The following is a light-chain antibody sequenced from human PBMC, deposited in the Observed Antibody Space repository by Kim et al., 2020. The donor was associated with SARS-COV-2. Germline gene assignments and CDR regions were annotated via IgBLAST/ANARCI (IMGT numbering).Light chain of an antibody. CDR1: QSIRVW. CDR2: DAS. CDR3: QQYHTYPWT. J-gene: IGKJ1*01. V-gene: IGKV1-5*01. Sequence: ASVGDRVTISCRASQSIRVWLAWYQQKPGKAPKLLISDASTLEGGVPSRLSGSGSGTAFTLTIDNLQPDDFAVYYCQQYHTYPWTFGQGTKVDIK.